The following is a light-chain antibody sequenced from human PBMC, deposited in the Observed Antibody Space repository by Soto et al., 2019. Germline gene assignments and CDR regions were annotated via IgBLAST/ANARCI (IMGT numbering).Light chain of an antibody. CDR1: EIITNR. Sequence: DIQMTQSPSTLSASVGDRVTITCRASEIITNRLAWYQQKPGKAPKVLIYDASNLERGVPSRFSGFRSGTEFPLTISSLQPDDFATYYCQHYGGMWTFGQGTKVDIK. J-gene: IGKJ1*01. V-gene: IGKV1-5*01. CDR2: DAS. CDR3: QHYGGMWT.